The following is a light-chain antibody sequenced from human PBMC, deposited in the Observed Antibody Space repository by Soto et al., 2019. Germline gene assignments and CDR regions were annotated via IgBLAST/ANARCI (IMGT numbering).Light chain of an antibody. CDR3: QQRSNWPLA. CDR2: DAS. Sequence: IVLTQSPATLSLSPGERATLSCRASQSVSSSLAWYQQKPGQTPRLLIYDASNRATGIPARFNGSGSGTDFTLTVSSLEPEEFAVYYCQQRSNWPLAFGGGTKVEIK. J-gene: IGKJ4*01. V-gene: IGKV3-11*01. CDR1: QSVSSS.